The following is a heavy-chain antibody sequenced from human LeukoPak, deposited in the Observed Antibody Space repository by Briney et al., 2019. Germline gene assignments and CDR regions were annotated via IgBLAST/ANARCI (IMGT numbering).Heavy chain of an antibody. D-gene: IGHD1-26*01. V-gene: IGHV3-7*01. CDR1: GFTFSDNY. CDR2: IKQDGSEK. CDR3: ARRRGSYSDDY. J-gene: IGHJ4*02. Sequence: GGSLRLSCAASGFTFSDNYMSWIRQAPGKGLEWVANIKQDGSEKYYVDSVKGRFTISRDNAKNSLYLQMNSLRAEDTAVYYCARRRGSYSDDYWGQGTLDTVSS.